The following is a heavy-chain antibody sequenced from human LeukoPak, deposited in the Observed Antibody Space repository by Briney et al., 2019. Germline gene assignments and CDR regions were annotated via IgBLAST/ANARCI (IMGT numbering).Heavy chain of an antibody. D-gene: IGHD2-21*02. J-gene: IGHJ4*02. Sequence: PGGSLRLAWAASEFLFGSYAMTWVRQGPGKGLELVSTISGSGDSTYYADSVKGRFTISRDNARNSLYLQMNSLRVEDTAVYYCARETAGCGGDCHDYWGQGTLVTVSS. CDR1: EFLFGSYA. CDR2: ISGSGDST. V-gene: IGHV3-23*01. CDR3: ARETAGCGGDCHDY.